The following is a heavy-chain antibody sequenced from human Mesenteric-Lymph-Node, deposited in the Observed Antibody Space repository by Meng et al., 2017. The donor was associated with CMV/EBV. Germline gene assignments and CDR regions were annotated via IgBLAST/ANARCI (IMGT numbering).Heavy chain of an antibody. D-gene: IGHD6-13*01. Sequence: GESLKISCAAYGFTFSSYSMNWVRQAPGKGLEWVSSISSSSSYIYYADSVKGRFTISRDNAKNSLYLQMNSLRAEDTAVYYCARENAAAGTSYYYYGMDVWGQGTTVTVSS. CDR2: ISSSSSYI. J-gene: IGHJ6*02. CDR3: ARENAAAGTSYYYYGMDV. V-gene: IGHV3-21*01. CDR1: GFTFSSYS.